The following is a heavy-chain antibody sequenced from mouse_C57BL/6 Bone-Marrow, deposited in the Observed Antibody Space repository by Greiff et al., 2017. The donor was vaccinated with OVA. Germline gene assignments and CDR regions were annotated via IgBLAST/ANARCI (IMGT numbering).Heavy chain of an antibody. CDR1: GFNIKDYY. Sequence: EVQLVESGAELVKPGASVKLSCTASGFNIKDYYMHWVKQRTEQGLEWIGRIDPEDGETKYAPKFPGKATITADTSSNTAYLQLSSLTSEDTAVYYCARGGPYYFDYWGQGTTLTVSS. J-gene: IGHJ2*01. CDR3: ARGGPYYFDY. V-gene: IGHV14-2*01. CDR2: IDPEDGET.